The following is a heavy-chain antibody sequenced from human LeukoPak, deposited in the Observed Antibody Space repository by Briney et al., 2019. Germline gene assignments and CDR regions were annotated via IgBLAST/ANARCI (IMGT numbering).Heavy chain of an antibody. CDR2: IYHSGST. Sequence: SGTLSLTCAVSGGSISSSNWWSWVRQPPGKGLEWIGEIYHSGSTNYNPSLKSRVTISVDKSKNQFSLKLSSVTAADTAVYYCARDIVLMVYATDDAFDIWGQGTMVTVSS. J-gene: IGHJ3*02. CDR3: ARDIVLMVYATDDAFDI. V-gene: IGHV4-4*02. D-gene: IGHD2-8*01. CDR1: GGSISSSNW.